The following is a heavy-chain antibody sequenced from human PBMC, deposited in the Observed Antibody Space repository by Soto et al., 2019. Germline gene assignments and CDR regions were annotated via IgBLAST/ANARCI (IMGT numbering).Heavy chain of an antibody. Sequence: PGGSLRLSCAASGFTVSSNYMSWVRQAPGKGLEWVSVIYSGGSTNYADSVKGRFTISRDNSKNTLYLQMNSLRAEDTAVYYCAREYCSGGSCYWFDYWGQGTLVTVSS. J-gene: IGHJ4*02. CDR1: GFTVSSNY. V-gene: IGHV3-66*01. D-gene: IGHD2-15*01. CDR3: AREYCSGGSCYWFDY. CDR2: IYSGGST.